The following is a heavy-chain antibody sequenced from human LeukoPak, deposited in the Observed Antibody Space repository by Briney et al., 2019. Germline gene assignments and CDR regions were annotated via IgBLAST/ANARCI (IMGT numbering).Heavy chain of an antibody. CDR2: ISGSGGST. J-gene: IGHJ4*02. CDR1: GFTFSSYA. CDR3: AEDHRFICSSTSCSKGIFDY. Sequence: GGSLRLSCAASGFTFSSYAMSWVRQAPGKGLEWVSAISGSGGSTYYADSVKGRFTISRDNSKNTLYLQMNSLRAEDTTVYYCAEDHRFICSSTSCSKGIFDYWGQGTLVTVSS. D-gene: IGHD2-2*01. V-gene: IGHV3-23*01.